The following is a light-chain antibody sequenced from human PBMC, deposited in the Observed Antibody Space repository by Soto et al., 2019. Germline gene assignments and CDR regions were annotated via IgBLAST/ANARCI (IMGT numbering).Light chain of an antibody. J-gene: IGKJ5*01. CDR2: AAS. CDR3: QQSYSTIT. Sequence: DIQMTQSPSSVSASIGETVTVTCRASQSISRYLNWYQQKPGKAPTLLISAASSLERGVPLRFSGGGSGTEFTLTISSLQPEDFATYYCQQSYSTITFGQGTRLEIK. CDR1: QSISRY. V-gene: IGKV1-39*01.